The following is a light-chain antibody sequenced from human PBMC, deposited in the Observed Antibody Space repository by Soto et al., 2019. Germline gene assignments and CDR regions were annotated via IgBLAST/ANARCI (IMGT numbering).Light chain of an antibody. Sequence: EIVMTQSPATLSVSPGETATLSCRASQSVSTSLAWYQQKPGQAPRLLISGASTRATGVPARFSGSGSETEFTLTSSSLQYEDFAVYYCQQYNNWWTFGQGTKVEIK. J-gene: IGKJ1*01. CDR2: GAS. V-gene: IGKV3-15*01. CDR1: QSVSTS. CDR3: QQYNNWWT.